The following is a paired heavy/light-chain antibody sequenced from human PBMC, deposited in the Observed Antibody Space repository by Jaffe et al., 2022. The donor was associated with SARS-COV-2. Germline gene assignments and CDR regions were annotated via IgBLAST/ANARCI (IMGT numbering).Light chain of an antibody. CDR2: DDS. V-gene: IGLV3-21*02. Sequence: SYVLTQPPSVSVAPGQTARITCGGNNIGSKSVHWYQQKPGQAPVLVVYDDSDRPSGIPERFSGSNSGNTATLTISRVEAGDEADYYCQVWDSSSDQGVFGGGTKLTVL. J-gene: IGLJ2*01. CDR1: NIGSKS. CDR3: QVWDSSSDQGV.
Heavy chain of an antibody. Sequence: EVQLLESGGGLVQPGGSLRLSCAASGFTFSSYAMSWVRQAPGKGLEWVSAISGSGGSTYYADSVKGRFTISRDNSKNTLYLQMNSLRAEDTAVYYCAKTYAANIAAHWYYYGMDVWGQGTTVTVSS. J-gene: IGHJ6*02. D-gene: IGHD6-6*01. CDR2: ISGSGGST. V-gene: IGHV3-23*01. CDR1: GFTFSSYA. CDR3: AKTYAANIAAHWYYYGMDV.